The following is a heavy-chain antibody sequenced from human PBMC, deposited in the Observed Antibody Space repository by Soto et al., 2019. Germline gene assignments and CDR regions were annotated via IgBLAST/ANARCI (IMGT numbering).Heavy chain of an antibody. D-gene: IGHD3-22*01. CDR2: IKEDGSEK. CDR1: GFTFISNW. CDR3: ARGGDYYDSSGYYYGPAY. Sequence: EVQLVESGGGLVQPGGSRRLSCAASGFTFISNWMIWVRQGPGKGLEWVANIKEDGSEKYYVDSVKGRFTISRDNAKNSLYLQMNSLRAEDTAVYYCARGGDYYDSSGYYYGPAYWGQGTLVTVSS. J-gene: IGHJ4*02. V-gene: IGHV3-7*01.